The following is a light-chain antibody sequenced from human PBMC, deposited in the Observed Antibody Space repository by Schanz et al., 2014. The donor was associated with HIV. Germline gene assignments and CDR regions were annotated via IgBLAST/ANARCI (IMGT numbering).Light chain of an antibody. J-gene: IGLJ3*02. CDR2: DVS. CDR1: TSDVGGYNY. V-gene: IGLV2-14*01. Sequence: QSVLTQPASVSGSPGQSITISCTGTTSDVGGYNYVSWYQQHPDKAPKLMIYDVSNRPSGVSNRFSGSKSGNTASLTISGLQAEDEADYYCLSYTSSNTGVFGGGTKLTVL. CDR3: LSYTSSNTGV.